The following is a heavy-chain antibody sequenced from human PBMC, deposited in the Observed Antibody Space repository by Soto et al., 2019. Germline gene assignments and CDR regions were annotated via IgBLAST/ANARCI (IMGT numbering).Heavy chain of an antibody. J-gene: IGHJ6*02. D-gene: IGHD3-10*01. V-gene: IGHV4-34*01. Sequence: QVQLQQWGAGLLKPSATLSLTCAVFGGSFSGYYWSWIRQPPGKGLEWIGEINHSGSTNYNPSLTSRVTISVDTSKNQFSLTLSSVTAADTAVYYCARVSGIYYYGRDVWGQGTTVTVSS. CDR2: INHSGST. CDR1: GGSFSGYY. CDR3: ARVSGIYYYGRDV.